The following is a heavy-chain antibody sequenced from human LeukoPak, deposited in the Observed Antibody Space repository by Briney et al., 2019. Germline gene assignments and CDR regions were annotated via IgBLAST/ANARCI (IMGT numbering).Heavy chain of an antibody. CDR1: GFTFSSYA. Sequence: TGGSLRLSCAASGFTFSSYAMSWVRQAPGKGLEWVSAISGSGGSTYYADSVKGRFTISRDNAKNSLYLQMNNLRAEDTAMFYCATSMAQDVDAFHIWGQGTMVTVSS. CDR3: ATSMAQDVDAFHI. D-gene: IGHD2-21*01. J-gene: IGHJ3*02. V-gene: IGHV3-23*01. CDR2: ISGSGGST.